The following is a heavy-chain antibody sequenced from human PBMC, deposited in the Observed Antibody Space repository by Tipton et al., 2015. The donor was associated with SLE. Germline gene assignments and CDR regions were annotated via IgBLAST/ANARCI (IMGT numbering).Heavy chain of an antibody. CDR2: IYSGGST. V-gene: IGHV3-53*05. Sequence: SLRLSCTVSAGSISSNYMSWVRQAPGKGLEWVSVIYSGGSTYYADSVKGRFTISRDNSKNTLYLQMNSLRAEDTAVYYCARVRVGATDDAFDIWGQGTMVTVSS. J-gene: IGHJ3*02. D-gene: IGHD1-26*01. CDR1: AGSISSNY. CDR3: ARVRVGATDDAFDI.